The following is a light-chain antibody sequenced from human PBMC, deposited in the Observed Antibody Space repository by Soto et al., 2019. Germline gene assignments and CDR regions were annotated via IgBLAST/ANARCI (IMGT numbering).Light chain of an antibody. V-gene: IGKV3-20*01. Sequence: DIVLTQSPATLSLSPGERATLSCRASQSLKNNQLAWYQQKPGQAPRLLIYGASSRAIGIPDRFSGRGSGTDFTLTINRLEPEDVAVYHCHQYGSAPRTFGQGTKVDIK. J-gene: IGKJ1*01. CDR3: HQYGSAPRT. CDR2: GAS. CDR1: QSLKNNQ.